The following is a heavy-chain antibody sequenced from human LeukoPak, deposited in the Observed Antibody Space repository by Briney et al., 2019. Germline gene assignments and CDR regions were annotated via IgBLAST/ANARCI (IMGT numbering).Heavy chain of an antibody. Sequence: EASVKVSCKASGYTFTRYYMHWVRQAPGQGLQWMGIINPSDDSTSYAQKFQGRVTMTRDTSTSTAYMELRSLRSDDTAVYYCARDRGQGVPAAIWEAFDIWGQGTMVTVSS. V-gene: IGHV1-46*01. CDR3: ARDRGQGVPAAIWEAFDI. D-gene: IGHD2-2*02. CDR2: INPSDDST. J-gene: IGHJ3*02. CDR1: GYTFTRYY.